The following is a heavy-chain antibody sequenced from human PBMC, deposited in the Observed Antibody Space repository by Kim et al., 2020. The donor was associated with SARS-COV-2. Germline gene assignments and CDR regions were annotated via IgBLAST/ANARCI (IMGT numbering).Heavy chain of an antibody. CDR2: IYPGYSDT. CDR1: GYSFTSYW. J-gene: IGHJ5*02. Sequence: GESLKISCKGSGYSFTSYWIGWVRQMPGKGLEWMGIIYPGYSDTRYSPSFQGQVTISDDKSISTAYLQWSSLKASDTAMYYCAVVGGCSSTSCYLGWFDPWGQGTLVTVSS. D-gene: IGHD2-2*01. V-gene: IGHV5-51*01. CDR3: AVVGGCSSTSCYLGWFDP.